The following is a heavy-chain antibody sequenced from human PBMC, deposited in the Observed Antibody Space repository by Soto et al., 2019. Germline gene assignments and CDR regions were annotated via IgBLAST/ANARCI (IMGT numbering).Heavy chain of an antibody. D-gene: IGHD6-19*01. CDR2: IYYSGST. CDR1: GGSISSSSYY. J-gene: IGHJ4*02. V-gene: IGHV4-39*01. CDR3: ASSPWLARFDY. Sequence: QLQLQESGPGLVKPSETLSLTCTVSGGSISSSSYYWGWIRQPPGKGLEWIGSIYYSGSTYYNPSLKSRVTISVDTSKNQFSLKLSSVTAADTAVYYCASSPWLARFDYWGQGTLVTVSS.